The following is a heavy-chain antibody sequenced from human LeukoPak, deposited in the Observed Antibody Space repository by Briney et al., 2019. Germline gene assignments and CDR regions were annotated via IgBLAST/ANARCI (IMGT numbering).Heavy chain of an antibody. Sequence: GGSLRLSCAASGFTVSSNYMTWVRQAPGKGLEWVSVIYSGGSTYYADSVKGRFTIPRDNSKNTLYLQMNSLKVEDTAVYYCARGRATANIGGQYALDIWGQGTVVTVSS. D-gene: IGHD6-13*01. CDR1: GFTVSSNY. CDR3: ARGRATANIGGQYALDI. J-gene: IGHJ3*02. V-gene: IGHV3-66*01. CDR2: IYSGGST.